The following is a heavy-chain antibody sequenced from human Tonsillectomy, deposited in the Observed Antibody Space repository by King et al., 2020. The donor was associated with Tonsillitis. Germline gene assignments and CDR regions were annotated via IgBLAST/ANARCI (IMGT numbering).Heavy chain of an antibody. J-gene: IGHJ6*02. Sequence: VQLVESGGGLVQPGGSLRLSCAASGFTFSSYAMSWVRQAPGKGLEWVSGISGSGGSTYYTDSVKGRFTISRDNSKNTLYLEMNSLRAADTAVYYCAKGIAVTGRSYYYYGMDVWGQGTTVTVSS. CDR3: AKGIAVTGRSYYYYGMDV. CDR2: ISGSGGST. CDR1: GFTFSSYA. D-gene: IGHD6-19*01. V-gene: IGHV3-23*04.